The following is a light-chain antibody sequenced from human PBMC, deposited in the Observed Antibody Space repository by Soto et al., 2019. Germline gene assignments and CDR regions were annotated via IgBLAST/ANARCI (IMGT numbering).Light chain of an antibody. CDR1: SSDVGGYNY. Sequence: QSVLTQPASVSGSPGQSITISCTGTSSDVGGYNYVSLYQQHPGKAPKLMIYEVSNRPSGVSNRFSGSKSGNTASLTISGLKAEDEADYYCISYTSSSTPYVFGTGTKLTVL. CDR3: ISYTSSSTPYV. V-gene: IGLV2-14*01. J-gene: IGLJ1*01. CDR2: EVS.